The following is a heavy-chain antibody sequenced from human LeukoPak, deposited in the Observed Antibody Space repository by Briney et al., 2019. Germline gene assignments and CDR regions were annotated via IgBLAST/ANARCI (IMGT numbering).Heavy chain of an antibody. D-gene: IGHD3-10*01. CDR1: GGTFSSYA. CDR2: IIPIFGTA. J-gene: IGHJ5*02. CDR3: ARAPYGSGPNWFDP. Sequence: GASVKVSCKASGGTFSSYAISWVRQAPEQGLEWMGGIIPIFGTANYAQKFQGRVTITADESTSTAYMELSSLRSEDTAVYYCARAPYGSGPNWFDPWGQGTLVTVSS. V-gene: IGHV1-69*13.